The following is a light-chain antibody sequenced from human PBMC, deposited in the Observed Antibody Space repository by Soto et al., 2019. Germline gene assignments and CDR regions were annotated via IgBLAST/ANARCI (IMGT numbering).Light chain of an antibody. Sequence: DIQMTQSPSSLSASVGDRVTITCKARHDITSYLNWYQHKPGKAPKLLIYDASILEAGVPSRFSGRGSGTDFTFTISRLQPEDVATYYCQKYDYPPIFGTGTTVDFK. J-gene: IGKJ3*01. V-gene: IGKV1-33*01. CDR1: HDITSY. CDR3: QKYDYPPI. CDR2: DAS.